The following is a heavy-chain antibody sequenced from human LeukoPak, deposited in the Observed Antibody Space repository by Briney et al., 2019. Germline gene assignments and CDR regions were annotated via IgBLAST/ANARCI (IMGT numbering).Heavy chain of an antibody. CDR1: GGSFSGYY. V-gene: IGHV4-34*01. CDR2: INHSGST. J-gene: IGHJ4*02. D-gene: IGHD6-13*01. Sequence: SETLSLTCAVYGGSFSGYYWSWIRQPPGKGLEWIGEINHSGSTNYNPSLKSRVTISVDTSKNQFSLKLSSVTAADTAVYYCARDSASGIAAAGSPYFDYWGPGTLVTVSS. CDR3: ARDSASGIAAAGSPYFDY.